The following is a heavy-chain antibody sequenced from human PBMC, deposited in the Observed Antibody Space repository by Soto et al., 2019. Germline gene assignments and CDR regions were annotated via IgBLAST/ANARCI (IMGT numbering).Heavy chain of an antibody. D-gene: IGHD6-13*01. Sequence: GGSLRLSCAASGFTFDDYAMHWVRQAPGKGLEWVSGISWNSGSIGYADSVKGRFTISRDNAKNSLYLQMNSLRAEDTALYYCAKDIGRMGSSCSDYWGQGTLVTVSS. CDR3: AKDIGRMGSSCSDY. J-gene: IGHJ4*02. V-gene: IGHV3-9*01. CDR1: GFTFDDYA. CDR2: ISWNSGSI.